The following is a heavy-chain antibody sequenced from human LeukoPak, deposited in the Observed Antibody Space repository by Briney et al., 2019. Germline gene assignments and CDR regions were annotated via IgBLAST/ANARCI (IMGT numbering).Heavy chain of an antibody. CDR1: GDSISKYY. CDR3: ARPAVAASGDYYYMDV. V-gene: IGHV4-59*08. D-gene: IGHD6-19*01. J-gene: IGHJ6*03. CDR2: IYYSGST. Sequence: PSETLSLTCTVSGDSISKYYWSWIRQPPGKALEWIGYIYYSGSTTYNPSLRSRVTISIDTSKNQFSLKLSSVTAADTAVYYCARPAVAASGDYYYMDVWGQGITVTVSS.